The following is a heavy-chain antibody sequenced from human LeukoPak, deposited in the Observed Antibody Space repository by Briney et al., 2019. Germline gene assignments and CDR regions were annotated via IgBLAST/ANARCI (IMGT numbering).Heavy chain of an antibody. CDR3: AREGGFYRPLDY. J-gene: IGHJ4*02. Sequence: GTLSLTCGVSGGSVISTNWWTWVRQPPGKGLEWIGEVHLDGRTNYNPSLGSRLTMSVDLSENQVSLKLTSVTAADTAVYYRAREGGFYRPLDYSGQGTLVTVSS. D-gene: IGHD3-3*01. V-gene: IGHV4-4*02. CDR2: VHLDGRT. CDR1: GGSVISTNW.